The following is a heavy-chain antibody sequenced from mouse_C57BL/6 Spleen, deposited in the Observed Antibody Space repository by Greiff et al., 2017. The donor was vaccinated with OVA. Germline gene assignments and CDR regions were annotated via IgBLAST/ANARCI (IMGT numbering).Heavy chain of an antibody. J-gene: IGHJ4*01. CDR1: GYSFTGYY. CDR2: INPSTGGT. Sequence: EVQLKQSGPELVKPGASVKISCKASGYSFTGYYMNWVKQSPEKSLEWIGEINPSTGGTTYNQKFKAKATLTVDKSSSTAYMQLKSLTSEDSAVYYCARRGGLRRLYAMDYWGQGTSVTVSS. V-gene: IGHV1-42*01. D-gene: IGHD1-2*01. CDR3: ARRGGLRRLYAMDY.